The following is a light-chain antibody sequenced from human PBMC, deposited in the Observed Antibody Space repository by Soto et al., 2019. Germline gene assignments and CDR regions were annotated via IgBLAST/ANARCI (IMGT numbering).Light chain of an antibody. Sequence: DIPMTQSPSTLSASVGDRVTITCRASQSISNWLAWYQQKPGKAPKLLIYDASNLESGVPSRFSGSGSGTEFTLTISSLQPDDFATYYCQQCNSYPLTFGGGTKVEIK. CDR1: QSISNW. CDR2: DAS. V-gene: IGKV1-5*01. J-gene: IGKJ4*01. CDR3: QQCNSYPLT.